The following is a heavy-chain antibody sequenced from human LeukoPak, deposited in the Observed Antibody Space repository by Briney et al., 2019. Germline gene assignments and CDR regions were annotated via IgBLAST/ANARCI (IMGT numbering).Heavy chain of an antibody. V-gene: IGHV3-30*04. D-gene: IGHD2-15*01. CDR2: ISHDGSNK. CDR3: ARQDCSGGSCYLDY. J-gene: IGHJ4*02. Sequence: GRSLRLSCAASGFTFSSYAMHWVRQAPSKGLDWVAVISHDGSNKYYADSVKGRFTISRDYSKNTLFLQMNNLRTEDTAVHSCARQDCSGGSCYLDYWGQGMLVTVSS. CDR1: GFTFSSYA.